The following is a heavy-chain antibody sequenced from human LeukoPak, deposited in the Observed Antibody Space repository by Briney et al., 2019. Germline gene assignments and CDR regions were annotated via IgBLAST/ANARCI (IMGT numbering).Heavy chain of an antibody. V-gene: IGHV1-69*01. J-gene: IGHJ6*03. D-gene: IGHD3-10*01. Sequence: KVSCKASGGTFSSYAISWVRQAPGQGLEWMGGIIPIFGTANYAQKFQGRVTITADESTSTAYMELSSLRSEDTAVYYCARGPYGSGSYYNSYYYYYYMDVWGKGTTVTVSS. CDR2: IIPIFGTA. CDR1: GGTFSSYA. CDR3: ARGPYGSGSYYNSYYYYYYMDV.